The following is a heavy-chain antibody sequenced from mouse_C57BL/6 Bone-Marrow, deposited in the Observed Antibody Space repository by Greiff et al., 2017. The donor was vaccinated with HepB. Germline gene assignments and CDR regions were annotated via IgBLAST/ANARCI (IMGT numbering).Heavy chain of an antibody. D-gene: IGHD1-1*01. V-gene: IGHV5-9-1*02. CDR1: GFTFSSYA. J-gene: IGHJ3*01. CDR2: ISSGGDYI. Sequence: EVHLVESGEGLVKPGGSLKLSCAASGFTFSSYAMSWVRQTPEKRLEWVAYISSGGDYIYYADTVKGRFTISRDNARNTLYLQMSSLKSEDTAMYYCTKYGSSSAWFADWGQGTLVTVSA. CDR3: TKYGSSSAWFAD.